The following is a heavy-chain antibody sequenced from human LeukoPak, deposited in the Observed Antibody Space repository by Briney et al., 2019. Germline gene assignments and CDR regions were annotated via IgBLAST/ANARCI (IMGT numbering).Heavy chain of an antibody. D-gene: IGHD3-3*01. CDR1: GFTFSSYA. CDR3: AKGGVFGRFLEWLLSPFDY. CDR2: ISGSGGST. V-gene: IGHV3-23*01. Sequence: GGSLRLSCAASGFTFSSYAMSWVRQAPGKGLEWVSAISGSGGSTYYADSVKGRFTISRDNSKNTLYLQMNSLRAEDTAVYYCAKGGVFGRFLEWLLSPFDYWGQGTLVTVSS. J-gene: IGHJ4*02.